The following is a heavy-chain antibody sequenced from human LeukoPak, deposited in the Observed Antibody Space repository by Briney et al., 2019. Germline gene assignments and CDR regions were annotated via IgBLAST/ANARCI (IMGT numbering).Heavy chain of an antibody. D-gene: IGHD6-6*01. CDR1: GFTVSSNY. J-gene: IGHJ4*02. CDR3: ARSPPRGYSTSSGAIFDY. CDR2: IYSGGST. V-gene: IGHV3-53*05. Sequence: GGSLRLSCAASGFTVSSNYMSWVRQAPGKGLEWVSVIYSGGSTYYADSVKGRFTISRDNSKNTLYLQMNSLRAEDTAVYYCARSPPRGYSTSSGAIFDYWGQGTLVTVSS.